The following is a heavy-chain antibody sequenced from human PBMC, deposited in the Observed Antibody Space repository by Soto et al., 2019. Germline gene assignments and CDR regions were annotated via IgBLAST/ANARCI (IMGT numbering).Heavy chain of an antibody. J-gene: IGHJ4*02. D-gene: IGHD6-19*01. CDR2: ISARSTVT. CDR1: GFSFHNFA. CDR3: ARMGAVAGSKKLDY. Sequence: GGSLRLSCVASGFSFHNFAMRWVRQAPGKGLEWVCSISARSTVTYCAGFARGRFTISRDNSKNTVYLQMNSLTDEDTAVYYCARMGAVAGSKKLDYWGQGTLVTVSS. V-gene: IGHV3-23*01.